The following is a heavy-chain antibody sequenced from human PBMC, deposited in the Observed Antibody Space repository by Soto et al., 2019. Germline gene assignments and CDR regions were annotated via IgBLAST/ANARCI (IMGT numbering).Heavy chain of an antibody. CDR1: VFTFNNFA. V-gene: IGHV3-23*01. D-gene: IGHD6-6*01. CDR3: AKNIPSSSGFDY. CDR2: ISGGGDAT. J-gene: IGHJ4*02. Sequence: WGSLLLSCASTVFTFNNFAMNWVRQGPGKGLEWVSGISGGGDATRYADSVKGRFTISRDNAESMVYLDMYSLIPDDTAIYYCAKNIPSSSGFDYWGQGTPVTVSS.